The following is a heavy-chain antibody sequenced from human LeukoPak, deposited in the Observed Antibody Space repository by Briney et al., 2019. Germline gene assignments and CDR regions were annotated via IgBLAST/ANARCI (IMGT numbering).Heavy chain of an antibody. J-gene: IGHJ3*02. V-gene: IGHV3-33*03. CDR2: VWYDDAVK. CDR3: VKELGATLDDGFDI. D-gene: IGHD1-26*01. CDR1: GFTFSNYG. Sequence: GGSLRLSCAASGFTFSNYGMHWVRQAPGKGLEWLAVVWYDDAVKNYADSVKGRFTISRDNAKNSLYLQMNSLRPEDTALYYCVKELGATLDDGFDIWGQGTMVTVSS.